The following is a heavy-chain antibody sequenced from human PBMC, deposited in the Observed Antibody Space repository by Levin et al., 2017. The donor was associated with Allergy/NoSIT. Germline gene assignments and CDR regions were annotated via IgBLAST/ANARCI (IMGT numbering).Heavy chain of an antibody. CDR2: INHSGST. D-gene: IGHD6-13*01. CDR1: GGSVSGYY. CDR3: ARGHLNRQLVNFDY. Sequence: SETLSLTCAVYGGSVSGYYWSWIRQPPGKGLEWIGEINHSGSTNYNPSLKSRVTISVDTSKNQFSLKLSSVTAADTAVYYCARGHLNRQLVNFDYWGQGTLVTVSS. J-gene: IGHJ4*02. V-gene: IGHV4-34*01.